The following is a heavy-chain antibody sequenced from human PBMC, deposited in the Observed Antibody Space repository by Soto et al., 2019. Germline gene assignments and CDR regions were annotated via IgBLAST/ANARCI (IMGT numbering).Heavy chain of an antibody. Sequence: QVQLVQSGAEVKKPGASVKVSCKASGYTFTSYDINWVRQATGQGLEWMGWMNPNSGNRGYAQKFQGRVNMTRNTSISTAYMELSSLRSEDTAVYYCARGLYYDSSGYYYGGGFPWGQGTLVTVSS. CDR2: MNPNSGNR. CDR3: ARGLYYDSSGYYYGGGFP. D-gene: IGHD3-22*01. CDR1: GYTFTSYD. J-gene: IGHJ5*02. V-gene: IGHV1-8*01.